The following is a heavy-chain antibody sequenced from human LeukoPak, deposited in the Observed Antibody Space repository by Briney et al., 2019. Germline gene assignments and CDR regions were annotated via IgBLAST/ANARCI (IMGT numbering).Heavy chain of an antibody. CDR1: GGSISSYY. J-gene: IGHJ4*02. CDR2: IYYSGST. V-gene: IGHV4-59*01. CDR3: ARDSGSYRNFDY. Sequence: PSETLSPTCTVPGGSISSYYWSWIRQPPGKGLEWIGYIYYSGSTNYNPSLKSRVTISVDTSKNQFSLKLCSVTAADTAVYYCARDSGSYRNFDYWGQGTLVTVSS. D-gene: IGHD1-26*01.